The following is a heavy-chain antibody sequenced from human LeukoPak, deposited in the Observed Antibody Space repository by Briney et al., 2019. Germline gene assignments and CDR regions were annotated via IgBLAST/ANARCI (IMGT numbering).Heavy chain of an antibody. CDR1: GGTFSSYA. Sequence: GASVKVSCKASGGTFSSYAISWVRQAPRQGLEWMGGIIPIFGTANYAQKFQGRVTITADESTSTAYMELSSLRSEDTAVYYCARGTIVVVPAARDAFDIWGQGTMVTVSS. CDR2: IIPIFGTA. D-gene: IGHD2-2*01. J-gene: IGHJ3*02. CDR3: ARGTIVVVPAARDAFDI. V-gene: IGHV1-69*13.